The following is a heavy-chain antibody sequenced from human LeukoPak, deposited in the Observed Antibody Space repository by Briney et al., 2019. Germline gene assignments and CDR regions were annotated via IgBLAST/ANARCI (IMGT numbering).Heavy chain of an antibody. CDR3: AREGIAVAIFDY. D-gene: IGHD6-19*01. CDR1: GFTFSSYS. CDR2: ISSSSSYI. Sequence: GGSLRLSCAASGFTFSSYSMNWVRQAPGKGLEWVSSISSSSSYIYYADSVKGRFAISRDNAKNSLYLQMNSLRAEDTAVYYCAREGIAVAIFDYWGQGTLVTVSS. J-gene: IGHJ4*02. V-gene: IGHV3-21*01.